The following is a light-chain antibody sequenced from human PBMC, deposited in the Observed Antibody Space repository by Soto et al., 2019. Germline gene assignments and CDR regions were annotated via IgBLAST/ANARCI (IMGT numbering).Light chain of an antibody. V-gene: IGKV3-20*01. J-gene: IGKJ2*01. CDR3: HQYGNSPPT. CDR2: GAS. CDR1: QSLTSYY. Sequence: EIVLTQSPGTLSLSPGERVTLSCRASQSLTSYYLAWYQQKPGQAPRPLIFGASNRATGIPDRFSGGGSGTDFNLTISGLEPEDFAVYYCHQYGNSPPTFGQGTKLEIK.